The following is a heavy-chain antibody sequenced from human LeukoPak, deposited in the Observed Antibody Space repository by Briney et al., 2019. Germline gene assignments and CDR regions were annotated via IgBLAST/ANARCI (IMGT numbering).Heavy chain of an antibody. J-gene: IGHJ3*01. D-gene: IGHD3-22*01. CDR1: GFIFSSYD. CDR2: ISGSGVST. Sequence: GGSLRLSCAASGFIFSSYDMSWVRQAPGKGLQWVSTISGSGVSTYYADSVKGRFTISRDNSKNTLYLQMNSLRGEDTAVYYCAKGVYSSGYYGYYVFDLWGQGKMVTVSS. CDR3: AKGVYSSGYYGYYVFDL. V-gene: IGHV3-23*01.